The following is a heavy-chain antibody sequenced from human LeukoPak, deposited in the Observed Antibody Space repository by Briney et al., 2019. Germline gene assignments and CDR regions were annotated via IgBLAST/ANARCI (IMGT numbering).Heavy chain of an antibody. J-gene: IGHJ4*02. CDR1: GYTITNNY. D-gene: IGHD5-12*01. CDR3: ARSGSGYDSTYFDY. CDR2: INPNSGGT. Sequence: ASVKVSCKASGYTITNNYMHWVRQAPGQGLEWMGWINPNSGGTNYAQKFQGRVTMTRDTSISTAYMELSRLRSDDTAVYYCARSGSGYDSTYFDYWGQGTLVTVSS. V-gene: IGHV1-2*02.